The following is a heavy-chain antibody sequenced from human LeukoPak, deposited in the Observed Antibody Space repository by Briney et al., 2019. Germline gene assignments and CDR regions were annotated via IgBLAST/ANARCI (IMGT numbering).Heavy chain of an antibody. CDR2: INPKSGGT. CDR1: GYTFTGYY. D-gene: IGHD2-15*01. Sequence: ASVKVSCKASGYTFTGYYMHWVRQAPGQGLEWMRWINPKSGGTNYAQMFQGRVTMTRDTSISTAYMELSRLRSDDTAVYYCARGKVVVVAATDPDFDYWGQGTLVTVSS. CDR3: ARGKVVVVAATDPDFDY. V-gene: IGHV1-2*02. J-gene: IGHJ4*02.